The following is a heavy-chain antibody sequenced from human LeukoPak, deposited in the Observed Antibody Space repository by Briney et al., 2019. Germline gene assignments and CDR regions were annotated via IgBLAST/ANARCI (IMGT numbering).Heavy chain of an antibody. CDR2: INHSGST. J-gene: IGHJ5*02. CDR3: AIKYYDFWSGYYNWFDP. D-gene: IGHD3-3*01. V-gene: IGHV4-34*01. Sequence: SETLSLTCAVYGGSFSGYYWSWIRQPPGKGLAWIGEINHSGSTNYNPSLKSRVTISVDTSKNQFSLKLSSVTAADTAVYYCAIKYYDFWSGYYNWFDPWGQGTLVTVSS. CDR1: GGSFSGYY.